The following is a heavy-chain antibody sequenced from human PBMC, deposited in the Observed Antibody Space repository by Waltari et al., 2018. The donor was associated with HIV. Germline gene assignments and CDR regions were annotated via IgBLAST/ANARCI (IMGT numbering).Heavy chain of an antibody. D-gene: IGHD2-21*02. CDR1: GASISSASFY. V-gene: IGHV4-39*01. CDR2: IYHGGST. CDR3: ASSLGIVVVTAVKYFHH. J-gene: IGHJ1*01. Sequence: QLQLQQSGPGLVKPSETLSLTCNVSGASISSASFYWGWIRQPPGKGLEWIGSIYHGGSTYINPSLKSRVTIFVDRSKNQFSLKVTSVTASDTAVYYCASSLGIVVVTAVKYFHHWGQGTLVTVSS.